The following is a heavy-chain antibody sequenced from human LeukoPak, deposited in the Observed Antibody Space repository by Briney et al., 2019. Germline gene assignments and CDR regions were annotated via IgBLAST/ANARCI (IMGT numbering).Heavy chain of an antibody. D-gene: IGHD2-2*01. Sequence: PGGSLRLSCAASGFTFSSYAMSWVRQAPGKGLEWVSAISGSGGSTYYADSVKGRFTISRDNSKNTLYLQMNSLRAEDTAVCYCAKAAGTSSREYYYYYGMDVWGQGTTVTVSS. V-gene: IGHV3-23*01. CDR1: GFTFSSYA. CDR3: AKAAGTSSREYYYYYGMDV. J-gene: IGHJ6*02. CDR2: ISGSGGST.